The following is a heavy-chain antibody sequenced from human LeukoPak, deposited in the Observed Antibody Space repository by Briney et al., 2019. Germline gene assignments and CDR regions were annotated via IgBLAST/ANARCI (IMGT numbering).Heavy chain of an antibody. V-gene: IGHV3-74*01. Sequence: PGGSLRLSCAASGFTFSNYWMHWVRQAPGKGLVWVSRINRDGSSTDYLDSVKGRFTISRDNARNTLYLQMNSLRAEDTAVYYCARLGYCSSTSCYFDYYYYMDVWGKGTTVTVSS. D-gene: IGHD2-2*01. CDR2: INRDGSST. CDR3: ARLGYCSSTSCYFDYYYYMDV. CDR1: GFTFSNYW. J-gene: IGHJ6*03.